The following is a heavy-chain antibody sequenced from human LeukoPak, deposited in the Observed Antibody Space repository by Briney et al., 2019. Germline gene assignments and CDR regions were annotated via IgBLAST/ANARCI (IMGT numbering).Heavy chain of an antibody. Sequence: GGSLRLSCAASGFTFRNYWMGWVRQAPGKGLEWVANTKPDGSAEYYADSVKGRFTISRDNSKNTLYLQMNSLRAEDTAVYYCARDYGYCSGGSCYGGYYFDYWGQGTLVTVSS. D-gene: IGHD2-15*01. J-gene: IGHJ4*02. CDR2: TKPDGSAE. CDR1: GFTFRNYW. V-gene: IGHV3-7*01. CDR3: ARDYGYCSGGSCYGGYYFDY.